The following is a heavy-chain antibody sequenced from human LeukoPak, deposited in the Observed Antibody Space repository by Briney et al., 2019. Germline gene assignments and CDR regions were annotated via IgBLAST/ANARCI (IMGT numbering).Heavy chain of an antibody. D-gene: IGHD6-19*01. CDR1: GFSVSSFG. J-gene: IGHJ4*02. V-gene: IGHV3-23*01. CDR3: AQGFSSGWYPY. Sequence: SGGSRRLSCAVSGFSVSSFGMSWVRQAPGKGLEWISAISLNGETTWYADSVKGRFTISRDNSKNTLYLQLTSLRAEDTAVYYCAQGFSSGWYPYWGQGSLVSVSS. CDR2: ISLNGETT.